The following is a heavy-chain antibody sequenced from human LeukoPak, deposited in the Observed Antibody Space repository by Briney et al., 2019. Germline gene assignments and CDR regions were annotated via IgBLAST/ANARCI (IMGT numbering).Heavy chain of an antibody. Sequence: ASVKVSCKASGYTFTGYYMHWVRQAPGQGLEWMGWINPNSGGTNYAQKFQGRVTMTRDTSISTAYMELSRLRSDDTAVYYCARGPLMITFGGVIAPFDYWGQGTLVTVSS. CDR1: GYTFTGYY. D-gene: IGHD3-16*02. J-gene: IGHJ4*02. CDR3: ARGPLMITFGGVIAPFDY. V-gene: IGHV1-2*02. CDR2: INPNSGGT.